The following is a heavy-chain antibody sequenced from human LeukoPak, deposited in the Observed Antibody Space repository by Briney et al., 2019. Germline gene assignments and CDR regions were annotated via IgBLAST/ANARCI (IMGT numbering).Heavy chain of an antibody. CDR3: AVNRGYSGYDYGLDY. Sequence: PGGSLRLSCAASGFTFDDYGMSWVRQAPGKGLEWVSGINWNGGSIAYVDSVKGRFTISRDNSKNTLYLQMNSLRAEDTAVYYSAVNRGYSGYDYGLDYWGQGTLVTVSS. CDR1: GFTFDDYG. J-gene: IGHJ4*02. D-gene: IGHD5-12*01. V-gene: IGHV3-20*04. CDR2: INWNGGSI.